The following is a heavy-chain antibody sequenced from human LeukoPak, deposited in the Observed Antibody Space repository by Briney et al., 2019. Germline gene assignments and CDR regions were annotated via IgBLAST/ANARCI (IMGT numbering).Heavy chain of an antibody. J-gene: IGHJ4*02. CDR1: GFTFNTYW. CDR2: INSDGRST. Sequence: GGSLRLSCAASGFTFNTYWMHWVRQAPGKGLMWVSRINSDGRSTSYADSVKGRFTISRENAKNTLYLQMNSLRAEDTALYYWARDWGMATVPDSWGQGTLVTVSS. D-gene: IGHD3-16*01. V-gene: IGHV3-74*01. CDR3: ARDWGMATVPDS.